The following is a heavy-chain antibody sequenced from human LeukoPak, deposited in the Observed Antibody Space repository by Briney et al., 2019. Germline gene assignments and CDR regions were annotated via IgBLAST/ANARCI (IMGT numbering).Heavy chain of an antibody. Sequence: GSLRLSCAVSGFIVSNNYMSWVRQAPGKGLEWVSVIYNTGSTDYADSVRGRFTISRDISKNTLHLQMNSLRAEDTAVYYCASPKYTYGPFNYWGQGTLVTVSS. V-gene: IGHV3-53*01. CDR3: ASPKYTYGPFNY. CDR2: IYNTGST. J-gene: IGHJ4*02. D-gene: IGHD2-2*02. CDR1: GFIVSNNY.